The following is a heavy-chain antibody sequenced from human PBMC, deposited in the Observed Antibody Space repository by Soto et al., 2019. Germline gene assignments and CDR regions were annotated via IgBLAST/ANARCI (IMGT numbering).Heavy chain of an antibody. CDR3: AGRCDGNNCLAHFDY. J-gene: IGHJ4*02. V-gene: IGHV1-69*06. Sequence: QVQLVQSGAEVKKPASSVKVSCRASGGTFNNYVINWVRQAPGQGLEWMAGIIPIFGTPNYAQKFQGRVTITADKSTSTAYMDLNSLRSEDTAVYYCAGRCDGNNCLAHFDYWGQGTLVTVSS. CDR2: IIPIFGTP. CDR1: GGTFNNYV. D-gene: IGHD2-21*01.